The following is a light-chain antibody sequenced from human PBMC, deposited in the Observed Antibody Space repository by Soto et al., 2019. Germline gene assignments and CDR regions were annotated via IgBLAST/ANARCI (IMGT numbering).Light chain of an antibody. V-gene: IGKV1-6*01. Sequence: AIQMTQSPSSLSASVGDRVTITCRASQGIRNELAWYQQIPGKAPKLLIYAASYLQGGVPSRFRGAGSGTDFTLTISSLQPEDFATYYCLQDYNYPRTFGQGTKVEI. CDR2: AAS. J-gene: IGKJ1*01. CDR1: QGIRNE. CDR3: LQDYNYPRT.